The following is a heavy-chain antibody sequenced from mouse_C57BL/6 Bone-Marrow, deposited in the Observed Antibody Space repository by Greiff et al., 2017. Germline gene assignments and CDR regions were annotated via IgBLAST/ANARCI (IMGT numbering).Heavy chain of an antibody. D-gene: IGHD3-2*02. V-gene: IGHV5-9*01. CDR3: ARHEGQLRLDRDAMDY. Sequence: EVKLMESGGGLVKPGGSLKLSCAASGFTFSSYTMSWVRQTPEKRLEWVATISGGGGNTYYPDSVKGRFTISRDNAKNTLYLQMSSLRSEDTALYYCARHEGQLRLDRDAMDYWGQGTSVTVSS. J-gene: IGHJ4*01. CDR2: ISGGGGNT. CDR1: GFTFSSYT.